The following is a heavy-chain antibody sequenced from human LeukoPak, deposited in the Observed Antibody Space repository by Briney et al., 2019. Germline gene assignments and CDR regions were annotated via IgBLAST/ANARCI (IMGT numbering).Heavy chain of an antibody. J-gene: IGHJ6*03. CDR2: IIPIFGTA. CDR3: ARAGKGYDFWSGYSPRIGYYYYYYMDV. Sequence: GASVKVSCKASGGTFSSYAISWVRQAPGQGLEWMGGIIPIFGTANYAQKFQGRVTITADKSTSTAYMELSSLRSEDTAVYYCARAGKGYDFWSGYSPRIGYYYYYYMDVWGKGTTVTVSS. CDR1: GGTFSSYA. V-gene: IGHV1-69*06. D-gene: IGHD3-3*01.